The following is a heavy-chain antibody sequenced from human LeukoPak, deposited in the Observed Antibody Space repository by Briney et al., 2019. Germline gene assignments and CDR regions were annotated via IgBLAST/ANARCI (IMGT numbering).Heavy chain of an antibody. V-gene: IGHV3-64D*08. D-gene: IGHD3-22*01. CDR1: GFTFSNYG. Sequence: GGSLRLSCSGSGFTFSNYGMHWVRQAPGKGLEYVSSSSSNGGKTYYTDSVRGRFTISRDNSKNTLYLQMSSLRAEDTAVYYCVRDRPTGIYGDSSGYYWGLPDYWGQGTLVIVSP. CDR3: VRDRPTGIYGDSSGYYWGLPDY. J-gene: IGHJ4*02. CDR2: SSSNGGKT.